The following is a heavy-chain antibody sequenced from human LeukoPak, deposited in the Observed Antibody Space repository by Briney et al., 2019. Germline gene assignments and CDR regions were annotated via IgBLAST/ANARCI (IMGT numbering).Heavy chain of an antibody. D-gene: IGHD3-22*01. V-gene: IGHV3-74*01. CDR3: ARSYYDSSALEY. Sequence: GGSLRLSCAASGFTFSSYWMHWVRQAPGKGLVWVSRINSDGSSTSYADSVKGRFTISRDNAKNTLYLQMNSLRAEDTAVYYCARSYYDSSALEYWGQGTLVTVSS. J-gene: IGHJ4*02. CDR1: GFTFSSYW. CDR2: INSDGSST.